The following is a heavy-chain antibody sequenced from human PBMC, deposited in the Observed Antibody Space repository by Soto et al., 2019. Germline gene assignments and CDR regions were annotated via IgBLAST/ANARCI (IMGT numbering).Heavy chain of an antibody. J-gene: IGHJ3*02. CDR2: ISYDGSNK. Sequence: QVQLVESGGGVVQPGRSLRLSCAASGFTFSSYAMHWVRQAPGKGLEWVAVISYDGSNKYYADSVKGRFTISRDNXXXXXXXXXXXXXXXXXXXXXCARDASRFDDSSGSGAFDIWGQGTMVTVSS. D-gene: IGHD3-22*01. V-gene: IGHV3-30-3*01. CDR1: GFTFSSYA. CDR3: ARDASRFDDSSGSGAFDI.